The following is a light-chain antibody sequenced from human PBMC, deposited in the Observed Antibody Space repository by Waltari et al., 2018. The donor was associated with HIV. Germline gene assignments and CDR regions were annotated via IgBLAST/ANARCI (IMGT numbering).Light chain of an antibody. Sequence: SVLTQPPSVSGSPGQSITISCTGTSSDVGGYNYVSWYQQHPGKSPKLMIYEVSNRPSGVSNRFSGSKSGNTASLTISGLQAEDEADYYCSSYTSSSTWVFGGGTKLTVL. CDR2: EVS. CDR1: SSDVGGYNY. J-gene: IGLJ3*02. V-gene: IGLV2-14*01. CDR3: SSYTSSSTWV.